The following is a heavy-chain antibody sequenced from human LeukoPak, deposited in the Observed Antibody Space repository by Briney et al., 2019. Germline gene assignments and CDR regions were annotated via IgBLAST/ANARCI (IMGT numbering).Heavy chain of an antibody. D-gene: IGHD1-14*01. J-gene: IGHJ3*02. V-gene: IGHV4-59*03. CDR1: GVSIGAFS. Sequence: PSETLSLTCTVSGVSIGAFSWNWIRQSPGKGLEWIGGVDDTGIAKSNPSLKTRVSMSVDRAANQLSLRLTSVTAADTAMFYCARQPRRGVFDIWGQGTVVIVS. CDR3: ARQPRRGVFDI. CDR2: VDDTGIA.